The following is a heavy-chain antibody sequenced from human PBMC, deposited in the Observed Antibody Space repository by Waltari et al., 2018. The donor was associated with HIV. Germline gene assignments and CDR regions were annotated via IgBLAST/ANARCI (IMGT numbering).Heavy chain of an antibody. CDR1: GFTSDDYA. Sequence: EVQLVESGGVVVQPGGSLSLPCAASGFTSDDYAMHWVRQAPGKGLEWVSLISWDGGSTYYADSVKGRFTISRDNSKNSLYLQMNSLRAEDTALYYCSTYGDSEAFDIWGQGTMVTVSS. D-gene: IGHD4-17*01. V-gene: IGHV3-43D*03. CDR2: ISWDGGST. CDR3: STYGDSEAFDI. J-gene: IGHJ3*02.